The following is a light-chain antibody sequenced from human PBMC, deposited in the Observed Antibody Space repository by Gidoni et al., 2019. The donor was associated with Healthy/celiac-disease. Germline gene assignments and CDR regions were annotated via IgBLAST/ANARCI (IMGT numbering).Light chain of an antibody. J-gene: IGLJ1*01. CDR3: QVWDSSSDHYV. CDR1: NIGSKS. Sequence: SYVLTQPLPVSVAPGPTARITCGGNNIGSKSVHWYQQKPDQAPVLVVYDDSDRPSGIPERFSGSNSGNTATLTISRVEAGDEADYYCQVWDSSSDHYVFGTGTKVTVL. CDR2: DDS. V-gene: IGLV3-21*02.